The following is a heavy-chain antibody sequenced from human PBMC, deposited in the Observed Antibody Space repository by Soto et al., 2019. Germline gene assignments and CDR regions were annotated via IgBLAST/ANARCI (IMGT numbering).Heavy chain of an antibody. D-gene: IGHD3-3*01. Sequence: ASVKVSCKASGGTFSSYAISWVRQAPGQGLEWMGGIIPIFGTANYAQKFQGRVTITADESTSTAYMELSSLRSEDTAVYYCASEYYDFWSGRNFYYYYYGMDVWGQGTTVTVSS. V-gene: IGHV1-69*13. CDR2: IIPIFGTA. CDR1: GGTFSSYA. J-gene: IGHJ6*02. CDR3: ASEYYDFWSGRNFYYYYYGMDV.